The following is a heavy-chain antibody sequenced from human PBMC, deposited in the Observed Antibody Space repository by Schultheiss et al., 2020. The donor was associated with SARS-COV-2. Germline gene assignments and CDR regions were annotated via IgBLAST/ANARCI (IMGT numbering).Heavy chain of an antibody. V-gene: IGHV4-34*01. J-gene: IGHJ4*02. CDR1: GGSFSDYF. CDR2: INHSEST. CDR3: ARDTSIASYFDY. Sequence: SETLSLTCAVYGGSFSDYFWSWIRQPPGKGLEWIGEINHSESTTYNPSLKSRVTISVDTSKNQFSLKLSSVTAADTAVYYCARDTSIASYFDYWGQGTLVTVSS. D-gene: IGHD6-6*01.